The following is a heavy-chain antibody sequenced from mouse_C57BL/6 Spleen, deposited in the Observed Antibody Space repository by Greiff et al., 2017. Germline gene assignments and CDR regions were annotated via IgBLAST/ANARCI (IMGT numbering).Heavy chain of an antibody. CDR1: GYTFTDYY. V-gene: IGHV1-76*01. CDR3: ARGEAGSYFGY. J-gene: IGHJ2*01. CDR2: IYTGSGNN. Sequence: QVQLQQSGAELVRPGASVKLSCTASGYTFTDYYINWVKQRPGQGLEWIARIYTGSGNNYYNEKFMGKATLTAEKSSSPPYMHLSSLTSDDSAVYFCARGEAGSYFGYWGQGTTLTVSS. D-gene: IGHD3-2*02.